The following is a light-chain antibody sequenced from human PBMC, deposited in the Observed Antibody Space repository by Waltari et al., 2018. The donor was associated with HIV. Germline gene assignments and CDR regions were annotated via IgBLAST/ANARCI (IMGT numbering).Light chain of an antibody. CDR3: ATWDDSLNGLV. CDR2: SND. J-gene: IGLJ3*02. Sequence: QSVLTQPPSASGTPGQRVTISCSGSSSNIGSNTVSWYQQVPGTAPKVFIYSNDDRPSGVPDRFSGSKAGTSASLAISGLQSEDEADYYCATWDDSLNGLVFGGGTKVTVL. CDR1: SSNIGSNT. V-gene: IGLV1-44*01.